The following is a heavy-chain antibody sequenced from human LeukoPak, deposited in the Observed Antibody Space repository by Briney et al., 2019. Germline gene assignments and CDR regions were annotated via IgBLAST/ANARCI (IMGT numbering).Heavy chain of an antibody. D-gene: IGHD4-17*01. CDR3: ASARHGDYVWDY. Sequence: GESLKISCKCSGYSFTYWIGWVRQMPGKGLEWMGIIYSGDSHTKYSPSFQGRVTISADKSISTAYLQWSSLEASDTAMYYCASARHGDYVWDYWGQGTLVTVSS. J-gene: IGHJ4*02. CDR2: IYSGDSHT. V-gene: IGHV5-51*01. CDR1: GYSFTYW.